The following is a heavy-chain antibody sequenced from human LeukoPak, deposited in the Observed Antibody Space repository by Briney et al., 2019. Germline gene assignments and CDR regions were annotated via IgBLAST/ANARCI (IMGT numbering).Heavy chain of an antibody. Sequence: ASVKVSCKASGFTFTSSAMQWVRQARGQRLEWMGWISAYNGNTNYAQKLQGRVTMTTDTSTSTAYMELRSLRSDDTAVYYCTREEMATLDYWGQGTLVTVSS. D-gene: IGHD5-24*01. J-gene: IGHJ4*02. CDR2: ISAYNGNT. CDR3: TREEMATLDY. V-gene: IGHV1-18*01. CDR1: GFTFTSSA.